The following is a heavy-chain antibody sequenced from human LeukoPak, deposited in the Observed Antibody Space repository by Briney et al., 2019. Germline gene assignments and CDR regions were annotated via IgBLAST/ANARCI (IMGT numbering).Heavy chain of an antibody. Sequence: GGSPRLSCAASGFTFSSYSMNWVRQTPGKGLEWVSYISSSSSTIYYADSVKGRFTISRDNAKNSLYLQMNSLRAEDTAVYYCASDIEYYDSSPYWGQGTLVTVSS. V-gene: IGHV3-48*01. D-gene: IGHD3-22*01. CDR3: ASDIEYYDSSPY. CDR1: GFTFSSYS. J-gene: IGHJ4*02. CDR2: ISSSSSTI.